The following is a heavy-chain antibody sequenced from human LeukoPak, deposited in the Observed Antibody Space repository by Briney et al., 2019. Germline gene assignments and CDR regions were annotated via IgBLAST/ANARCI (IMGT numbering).Heavy chain of an antibody. CDR3: ASSTGYYYDSSAWYYFDY. CDR2: ISSSSSTI. D-gene: IGHD3-22*01. V-gene: IGHV3-48*01. J-gene: IGHJ4*02. Sequence: GGSLRLSCAASGFTFSSYSMNWVRQAPGKGLEWVSYISSSSSTIFYADSVKGRFTISRDNAKNSLYLQMNSLRAEDTAVYYCASSTGYYYDSSAWYYFDYWGQGTLVTVSS. CDR1: GFTFSSYS.